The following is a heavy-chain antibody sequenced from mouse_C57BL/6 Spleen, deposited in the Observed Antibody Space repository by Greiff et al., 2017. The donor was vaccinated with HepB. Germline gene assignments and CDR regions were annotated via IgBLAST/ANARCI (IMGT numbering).Heavy chain of an antibody. CDR1: GYTFTSYW. Sequence: VQLQQPGAELVKPGASVKLSCKASGYTFTSYWMHWVKQRPGQGLEWIGMIHPNSGSTNYNEKFKSKATLTVDKSSSTAYMQLSSLTSEDSAVYYCARECIRITTVASFDYWGQGTTLTVSA. V-gene: IGHV1-64*01. CDR3: ARECIRITTVASFDY. J-gene: IGHJ2*01. D-gene: IGHD1-1*01. CDR2: IHPNSGST.